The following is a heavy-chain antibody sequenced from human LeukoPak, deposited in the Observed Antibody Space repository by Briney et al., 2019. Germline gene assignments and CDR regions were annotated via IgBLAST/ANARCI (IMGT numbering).Heavy chain of an antibody. CDR3: AREGPRGNSQFDY. CDR2: IFSGGST. V-gene: IGHV3-53*01. J-gene: IGHJ4*02. Sequence: PGGSLRLSCAASGFTVSSNYMSWVRQAPGKGLEWVSVIFSGGSTYYADSVKGRFTISRDNAKNTLYLQMNSLRAEDTAVYYCAREGPRGNSQFDYWGQGTLVTVSS. D-gene: IGHD2/OR15-2a*01. CDR1: GFTVSSNY.